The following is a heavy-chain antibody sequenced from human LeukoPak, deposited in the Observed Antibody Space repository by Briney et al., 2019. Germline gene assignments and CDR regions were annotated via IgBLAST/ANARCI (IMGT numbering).Heavy chain of an antibody. J-gene: IGHJ4*02. Sequence: ASVKVSCKVSGYTLTELSMHWVRQAPGKGLEWMGGFDPEDGETIYAQKFQGRVTMTEDTSTDTAYMELSSLRSEDTAVYYCARVAHDYGDYVFDYWGQGTLVTVSS. CDR3: ARVAHDYGDYVFDY. CDR2: FDPEDGET. V-gene: IGHV1-24*01. D-gene: IGHD4-17*01. CDR1: GYTLTELS.